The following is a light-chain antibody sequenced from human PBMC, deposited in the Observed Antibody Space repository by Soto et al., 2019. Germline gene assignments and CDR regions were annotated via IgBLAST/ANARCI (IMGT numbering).Light chain of an antibody. CDR2: KDS. CDR3: QSADSSVYVV. J-gene: IGLJ2*01. CDR1: ALPKQY. V-gene: IGLV3-25*02. Sequence: SYELTQPPSVSVSPGQTARITCSGDALPKQYAYWYQQKPGQAPVLVIYKDSERPSGIPERFSGSSSGTTVTLTISGVQAEDEADYYCQSADSSVYVVFGGGTKLTV.